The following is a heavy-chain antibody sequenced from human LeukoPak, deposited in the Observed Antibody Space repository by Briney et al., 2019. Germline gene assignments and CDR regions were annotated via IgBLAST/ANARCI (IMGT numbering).Heavy chain of an antibody. V-gene: IGHV1-69*13. D-gene: IGHD3-10*01. CDR2: IIPIFGTA. CDR3: ARALLWFGESRDAFDI. J-gene: IGHJ3*02. Sequence: SVKVSCKASGGTFSSYAISWVRQAPGQGLEWMGGIIPIFGTANYAQKFQGRVTITADESTSTAYMELSSLRSEDTAVYYCARALLWFGESRDAFDIWGQGTMVTVSS. CDR1: GGTFSSYA.